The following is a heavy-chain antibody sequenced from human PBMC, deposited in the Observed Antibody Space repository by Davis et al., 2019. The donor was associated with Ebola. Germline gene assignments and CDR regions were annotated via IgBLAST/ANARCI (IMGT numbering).Heavy chain of an antibody. CDR2: LGLSADT. V-gene: IGHV3-23*01. Sequence: ESLKTPCAASGFVFSSYDMSWVRRAPGKGLEWVSTLGLSADTYYAESVKGRFTISRDNSKNTLHLQMNSLRVEDTAIYYCAKDTTNVWFDVWGQGTMVTVSS. CDR1: GFVFSSYD. CDR3: AKDTTNVWFDV. D-gene: IGHD1-26*01. J-gene: IGHJ3*01.